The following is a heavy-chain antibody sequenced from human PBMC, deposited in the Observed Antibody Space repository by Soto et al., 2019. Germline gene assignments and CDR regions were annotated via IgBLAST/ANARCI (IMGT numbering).Heavy chain of an antibody. J-gene: IGHJ4*02. D-gene: IGHD6-19*01. CDR3: ARDRDPGQWLTTNYFDY. V-gene: IGHV3-33*01. CDR1: GFPFSNYG. Sequence: QVQLVESGGGGVQPGGSLRLSCAASGFPFSNYGMHWVRQAPGKGLEWVAVIWYHGSNKYYADSVKGRFTISRDNSKNTLYLQMNSLRAEDTAVYYCARDRDPGQWLTTNYFDYWGQGTLVTVSS. CDR2: IWYHGSNK.